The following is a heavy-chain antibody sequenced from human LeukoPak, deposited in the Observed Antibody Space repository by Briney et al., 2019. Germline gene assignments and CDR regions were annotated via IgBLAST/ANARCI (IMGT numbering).Heavy chain of an antibody. V-gene: IGHV3-49*04. J-gene: IGHJ4*02. Sequence: GGSLRPSCTASGFTFGDYAMSWVRQAPGKGLEWVGFMRSKAYGGTTEYAASVKGRFTISRDDSKSIAYLQMNSLKTEDTAVYYCTRGITFGGVIVIGFDYWGQGTLVTVSS. D-gene: IGHD3-16*02. CDR3: TRGITFGGVIVIGFDY. CDR2: MRSKAYGGTT. CDR1: GFTFGDYA.